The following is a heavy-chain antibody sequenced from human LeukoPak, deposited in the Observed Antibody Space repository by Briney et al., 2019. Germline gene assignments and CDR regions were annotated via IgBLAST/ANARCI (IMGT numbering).Heavy chain of an antibody. J-gene: IGHJ4*02. V-gene: IGHV4-31*03. CDR2: IYDSDNS. CDR3: ARDGAYCGGDCYTKFDY. Sequence: SETLSLTCTVSDDSISSGSYFWNWIRQQPGKGLEWIGYIYDSDNSVSNPSLKGRVTISLDSSNNQFSLMLTSVTAADSAMYFCARDGAYCGGDCYTKFDYWGQGTLVTVSS. CDR1: DDSISSGSYF. D-gene: IGHD2-21*02.